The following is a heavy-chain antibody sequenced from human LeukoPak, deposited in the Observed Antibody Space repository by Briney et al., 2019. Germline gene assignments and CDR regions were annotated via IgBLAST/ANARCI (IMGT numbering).Heavy chain of an antibody. CDR3: ARNLAYSRLDY. D-gene: IGHD5-18*01. CDR2: IKQDGIEK. Sequence: PGGSLRLSCAASGFSFRSYWMDWVRQTPEKGLEWVANIKQDGIEKYFVDSVKGRFAISRGNAENSLYLQMNSLRVEDTAFYYCARNLAYSRLDYWGQGMLVTVSS. V-gene: IGHV3-7*01. CDR1: GFSFRSYW. J-gene: IGHJ4*02.